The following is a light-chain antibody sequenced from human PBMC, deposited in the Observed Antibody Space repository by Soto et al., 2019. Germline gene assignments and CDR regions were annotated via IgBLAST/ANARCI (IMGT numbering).Light chain of an antibody. CDR3: SSFAGSKNLL. Sequence: QSVLTQPPSASGSPGQSVTISCTGTSSDVGAYDYVSWYQQHPGKAPKLMIYEVSQRPSWVPDRFSGSKSGDTASLTVSGLQAEDEADYYCSSFAGSKNLLFGGGTQLTVL. CDR1: SSDVGAYDY. V-gene: IGLV2-8*01. J-gene: IGLJ3*02. CDR2: EVS.